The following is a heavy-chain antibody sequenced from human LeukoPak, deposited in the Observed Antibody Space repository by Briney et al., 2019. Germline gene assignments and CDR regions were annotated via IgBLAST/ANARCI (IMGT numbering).Heavy chain of an antibody. V-gene: IGHV1-2*02. CDR2: INPNSGGT. CDR3: ARVKYYYDSSGYPLAPDAFDI. Sequence: ASVKVSCKASGYTFTGYYMHWVRQAPGQGLEWMGWINPNSGGTNYAQKFQGRVTMTRDTSISTAYMELRSLRSDDTAVYYCARVKYYYDSSGYPLAPDAFDIWGQGTMVTVSS. J-gene: IGHJ3*02. CDR1: GYTFTGYY. D-gene: IGHD3-22*01.